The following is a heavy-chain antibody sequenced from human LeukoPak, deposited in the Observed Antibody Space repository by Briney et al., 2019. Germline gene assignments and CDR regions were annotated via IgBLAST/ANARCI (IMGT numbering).Heavy chain of an antibody. Sequence: ASVKVSCKASGYTVNSYVISWLRQAPRQRLEWMGWISGYSGNTNYAQRLQGRVTMTTDTSTSTAYMELRSLRSDDTAVYYCARDRSSGWFIYWGQGTLVTVSS. CDR2: ISGYSGNT. CDR1: GYTVNSYV. CDR3: ARDRSSGWFIY. D-gene: IGHD6-19*01. V-gene: IGHV1-18*01. J-gene: IGHJ4*02.